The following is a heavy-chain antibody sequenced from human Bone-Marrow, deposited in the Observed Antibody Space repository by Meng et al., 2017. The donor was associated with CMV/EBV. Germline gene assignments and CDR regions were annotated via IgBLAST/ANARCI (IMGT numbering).Heavy chain of an antibody. J-gene: IGHJ5*02. CDR2: IYYSGST. D-gene: IGHD3-22*01. CDR3: ARDMGSSGYYGNNWFDP. CDR1: CGSISSCDYY. Sequence: QVQLQAARPGLGKPSQTLFLTCAVSCGSISSCDYYWSWIRQPPGKGLEWIGYIYYSGSTYYNPSLKSRVTISVDTSKNQFSLKLSSVTAADTAVYYCARDMGSSGYYGNNWFDPWGQGTLVTVSS. V-gene: IGHV4-30-4*08.